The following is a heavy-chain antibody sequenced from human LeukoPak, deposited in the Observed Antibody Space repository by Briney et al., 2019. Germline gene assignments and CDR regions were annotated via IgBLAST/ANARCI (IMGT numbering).Heavy chain of an antibody. CDR1: GYTFTDYY. CDR2: INPNSGGA. D-gene: IGHD6-13*01. CDR3: ARNLGIAGGDY. J-gene: IGHJ4*02. V-gene: IGHV1-2*02. Sequence: ASVKVSCKASGYTFTDYYMHWVRQAPGQGLEWVGWINPNSGGASYAQKFQGRVTMTRDTSISTAYMELSRLRSDDTAVYYCARNLGIAGGDYWGQGTLVTVSS.